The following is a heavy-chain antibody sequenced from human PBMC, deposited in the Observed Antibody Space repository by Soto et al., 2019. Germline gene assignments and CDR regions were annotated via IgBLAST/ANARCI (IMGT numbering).Heavy chain of an antibody. Sequence: PSETLSLTCAVSGGSISSSNWWSWFLQPPGKGLEWIGEIYHSGSTNYNPSLKSRVTISVDKSKNQFSLKLSSVTAADTAVYYCARREGYCSSTSCYSSYYGMDVWGQGTTVTVSS. CDR3: ARREGYCSSTSCYSSYYGMDV. CDR1: GGSISSSNW. D-gene: IGHD2-2*02. CDR2: IYHSGST. V-gene: IGHV4-4*02. J-gene: IGHJ6*02.